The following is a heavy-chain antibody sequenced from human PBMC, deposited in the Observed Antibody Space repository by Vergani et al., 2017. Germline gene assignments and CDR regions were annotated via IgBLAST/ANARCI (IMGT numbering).Heavy chain of an antibody. CDR2: ISSSSSYI. CDR1: EFTFSNYA. V-gene: IGHV3-21*02. Sequence: EVQLLESGGGLVQPGGSLRLTCAASEFTFSNYAMNWVRQAPGKGLEWVSSISSSSSYIYYADSVKGRFTISRDNAKNSLYLQMNSLRAEDTAVYYCARRLDWNYACDYWGQGTLVTVSS. J-gene: IGHJ4*02. D-gene: IGHD1-7*01. CDR3: ARRLDWNYACDY.